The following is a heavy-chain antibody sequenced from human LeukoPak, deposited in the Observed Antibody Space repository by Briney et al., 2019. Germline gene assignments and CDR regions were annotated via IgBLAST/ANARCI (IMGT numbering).Heavy chain of an antibody. CDR3: ARGGTMIRGDSRVFDP. D-gene: IGHD3-10*01. Sequence: ASVKVSCKASGYTFTGYYMHWVRQAPGQGLEWMGWINPNSGGTNYAQKFQGRVTMTRDTSTSTVYMELSSLRSEDTAVYYCARGGTMIRGDSRVFDPWGQGTLVTVSS. V-gene: IGHV1-2*02. CDR2: INPNSGGT. CDR1: GYTFTGYY. J-gene: IGHJ5*02.